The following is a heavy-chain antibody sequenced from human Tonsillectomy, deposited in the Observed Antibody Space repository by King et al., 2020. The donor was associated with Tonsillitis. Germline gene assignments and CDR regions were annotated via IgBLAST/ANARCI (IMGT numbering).Heavy chain of an antibody. V-gene: IGHV1-8*02. J-gene: IGHJ6*02. CDR2: MNPNSGST. CDR3: AVRDGYNYRYYGMDV. D-gene: IGHD5-24*01. CDR1: GYTFTTYD. Sequence: VQLVESGAEVKKPGASVKVSCKASGYTFTTYDITWVRQATGQGLEWMGWMNPNSGSTGYAQKFQGRVTMTRNTSISTAYMELSSLRSEDTAVYYCAVRDGYNYRYYGMDVWGQGTTVTVSS.